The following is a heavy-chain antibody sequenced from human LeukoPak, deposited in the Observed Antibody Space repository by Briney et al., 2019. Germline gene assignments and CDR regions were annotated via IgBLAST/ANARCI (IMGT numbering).Heavy chain of an antibody. CDR3: AMSYYFDY. V-gene: IGHV1-3*01. CDR2: INAGNGNT. D-gene: IGHD5/OR15-5a*01. CDR1: VYSFTSYA. J-gene: IGHJ4*02. Sequence: ASVTVSCKASVYSFTSYAMLWVRQAPGQRLEWMGWINAGNGNTKYSQKSQGRVTITRDTSASTAYMELSSLRSEDTAVYYCAMSYYFDYWGQGTLVTVSS.